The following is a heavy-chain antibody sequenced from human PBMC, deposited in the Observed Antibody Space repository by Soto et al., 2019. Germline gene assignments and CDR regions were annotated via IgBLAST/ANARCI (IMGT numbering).Heavy chain of an antibody. CDR3: ARDIADIVVVPAALDPLTY. CDR1: GFTFSSYS. CDR2: ISSSSSYI. Sequence: PGGSLRLSCAASGFTFSSYSTNWVRQAPGKGLEWVSSISSSSSYIYYADSVKGRFTISRDNAKNSLYLQMNSLRAEDTAVYYCARDIADIVVVPAALDPLTYWGQGTLVTVSS. V-gene: IGHV3-21*01. J-gene: IGHJ4*02. D-gene: IGHD2-2*01.